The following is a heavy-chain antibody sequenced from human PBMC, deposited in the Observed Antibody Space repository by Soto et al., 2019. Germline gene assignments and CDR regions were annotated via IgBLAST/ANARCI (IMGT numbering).Heavy chain of an antibody. CDR2: ISWNSGSI. J-gene: IGHJ6*02. V-gene: IGHV3-9*01. CDR1: GFTFDDYA. Sequence: GGSLRLSCAASGFTFDDYAMHWVRQAPGKGLEWVSGISWNSGSIGYADSVKGRFTISRDNAKNSLYLQMNSLRAEDTALYYCAKDIGFGYYDFWSGYLYYYYGMDVWGQGTTVTVSS. D-gene: IGHD3-3*01. CDR3: AKDIGFGYYDFWSGYLYYYYGMDV.